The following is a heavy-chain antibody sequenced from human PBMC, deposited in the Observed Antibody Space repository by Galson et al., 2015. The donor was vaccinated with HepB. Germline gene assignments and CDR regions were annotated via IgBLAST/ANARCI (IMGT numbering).Heavy chain of an antibody. CDR2: IKQDGSEK. CDR3: ARFKARGYDYFDY. CDR1: GFTFSSYW. D-gene: IGHD6-13*01. V-gene: IGHV3-7*03. J-gene: IGHJ4*02. Sequence: SLRLSCAASGFTFSSYWMSWVRQAPGKGLEWVANIKQDGSEKYYVDSVKGRFTISRDNAKNSLYLQMNSLRAEDTAVYYCARFKARGYDYFDYWGQGTLVTVSS.